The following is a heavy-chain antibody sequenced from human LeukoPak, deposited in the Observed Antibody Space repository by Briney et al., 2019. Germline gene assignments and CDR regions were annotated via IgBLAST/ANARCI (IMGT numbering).Heavy chain of an antibody. Sequence: GGSLRLSCAASGFTFSSYGMHWVRQAPGKGLEWAAVIWYDGSNKYYADSVKGRFTISRDNSKNTLYLQMNSLRAEDTAVYYCARESRSEFSHRSRRAFDIWGQGTMVTVSS. CDR1: GFTFSSYG. D-gene: IGHD1-14*01. CDR3: ARESRSEFSHRSRRAFDI. J-gene: IGHJ3*02. CDR2: IWYDGSNK. V-gene: IGHV3-33*01.